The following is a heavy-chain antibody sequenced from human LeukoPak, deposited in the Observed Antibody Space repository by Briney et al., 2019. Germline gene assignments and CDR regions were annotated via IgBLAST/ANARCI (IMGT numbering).Heavy chain of an antibody. V-gene: IGHV3-13*01. CDR3: ARAGSGSYYWDY. Sequence: PGGSLRLSCAASGFTFSSYDMHWVRQATGKGLEWVSAIGTAGDTYYPGSVKGRFTISRENAKNSLYLQMNSLRAGDTAVYYCARAGSGSYYWDYWGQGTLVTVSS. D-gene: IGHD3-10*01. CDR1: GFTFSSYD. CDR2: IGTAGDT. J-gene: IGHJ4*02.